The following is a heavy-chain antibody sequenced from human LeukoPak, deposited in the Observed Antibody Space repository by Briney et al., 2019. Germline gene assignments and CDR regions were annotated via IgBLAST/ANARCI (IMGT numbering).Heavy chain of an antibody. J-gene: IGHJ4*02. D-gene: IGHD6-19*01. Sequence: PGGSLRLSCAASGFTVSSNYMSWVRQAPGKGLEWVSVIYSGGSTYYADSVKSRFTISRDNSKNTLYLQMNSLRAEDTAVYYCARDKWGAVAGLDYWGQGTLVTVSS. CDR1: GFTVSSNY. CDR2: IYSGGST. CDR3: ARDKWGAVAGLDY. V-gene: IGHV3-53*01.